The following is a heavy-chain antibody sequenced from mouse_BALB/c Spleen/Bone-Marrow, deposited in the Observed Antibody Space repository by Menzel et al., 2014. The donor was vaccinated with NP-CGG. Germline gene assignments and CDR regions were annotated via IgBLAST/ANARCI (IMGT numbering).Heavy chain of an antibody. D-gene: IGHD1-1*01. CDR2: INPSSGYT. V-gene: IGHV1-7*01. J-gene: IGHJ1*01. CDR3: ARSLRWYFDV. CDR1: GYTFTSYW. Sequence: QVQLQQSGAELAKPGASVKMSCKASGYTFTSYWMHWVKQRPGQGLEWIGYINPSSGYTNYNQKFKDKATLTADKSSSTAYMQLSSLTSEDSAVYYCARSLRWYFDVWGAGTTVTVSS.